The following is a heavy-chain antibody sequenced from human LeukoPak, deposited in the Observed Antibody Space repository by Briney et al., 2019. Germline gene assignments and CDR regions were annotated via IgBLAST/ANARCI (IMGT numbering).Heavy chain of an antibody. V-gene: IGHV4-59*08. D-gene: IGHD3-22*01. CDR2: IYYSGST. CDR1: GGSISSYY. CDR3: ARRESRLANSPVGY. J-gene: IGHJ4*02. Sequence: SETLSLTCTVSGGSISSYYWSWIRQPPGKGLEWIGYIYYSGSTNYNPSLKSRVTISVDTSKNQFSLKLSSVTAADTAVYYCARRESRLANSPVGYWGQGTLVTVSS.